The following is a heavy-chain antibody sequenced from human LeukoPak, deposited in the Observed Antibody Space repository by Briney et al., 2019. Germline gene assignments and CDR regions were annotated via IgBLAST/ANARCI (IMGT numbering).Heavy chain of an antibody. V-gene: IGHV3-7*01. D-gene: IGHD3-3*01. CDR2: IKQDGSEK. CDR1: GFTLRIYW. CDR3: ARDTDDFQGLDI. J-gene: IGHJ3*02. Sequence: GGSLRLSCAASGFTLRIYWMSWVRQAPGKGLEWVADIKQDGSEKYYVDSVKGRFTISRDNNKKSVYLQMNSLRAEDTAVYYCARDTDDFQGLDIWGQGTRVTVSS.